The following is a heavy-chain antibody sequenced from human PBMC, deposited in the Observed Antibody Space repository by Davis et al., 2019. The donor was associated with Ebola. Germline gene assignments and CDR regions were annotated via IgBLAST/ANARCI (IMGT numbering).Heavy chain of an antibody. Sequence: PSETLSLTCTVSGGSISSSCYYWVWLRQPPGKGREWIRSIYYSGSTYYNPSLKSRVTISVDTSKNQFSRKLCSVTAADTAVYYCARRVAGRTLIYYYYYMDVWGKGTTVTVSS. V-gene: IGHV4-39*07. CDR1: GGSISSSCYY. J-gene: IGHJ6*03. D-gene: IGHD6-19*01. CDR3: ARRVAGRTLIYYYYYMDV. CDR2: IYYSGST.